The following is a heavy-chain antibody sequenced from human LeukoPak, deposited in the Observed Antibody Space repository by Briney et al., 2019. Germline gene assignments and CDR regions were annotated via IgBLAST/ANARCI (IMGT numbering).Heavy chain of an antibody. J-gene: IGHJ4*02. Sequence: GGSLRLSCAASGFTFSSYGMHWVRQAPGKGLEWVAVIPYDGSNKYYADSVKGRFTISRDNSKNTLYLQMNSLRAEDMAVYYCARVGFPAMDQSGYDYWGQGTLVTVSS. V-gene: IGHV3-30*03. CDR1: GFTFSSYG. CDR3: ARVGFPAMDQSGYDY. CDR2: IPYDGSNK. D-gene: IGHD5-18*01.